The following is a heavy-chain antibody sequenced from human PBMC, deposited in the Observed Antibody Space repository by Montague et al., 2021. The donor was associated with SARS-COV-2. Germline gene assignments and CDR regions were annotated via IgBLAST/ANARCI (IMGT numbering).Heavy chain of an antibody. CDR3: ARGRSYSSWYGVNWFDP. D-gene: IGHD6-13*01. CDR2: INHSGST. Sequence: SETLSLTCAVYGGSFSGYYWSWIRQPPGKGLEWIGEINHSGSTNYNPSLKSRVTISVDTSKNQFSLKLSPVTAADTAVYYCARGRSYSSWYGVNWFDPWGQGTLVTVSS. V-gene: IGHV4-34*01. CDR1: GGSFSGYY. J-gene: IGHJ5*02.